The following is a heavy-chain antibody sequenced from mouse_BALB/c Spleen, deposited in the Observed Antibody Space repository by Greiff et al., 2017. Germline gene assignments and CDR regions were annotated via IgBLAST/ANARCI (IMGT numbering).Heavy chain of an antibody. CDR3: TRENYRYDWYFDV. CDR1: GFTFSSYT. J-gene: IGHJ1*01. CDR2: ISSGGSYT. D-gene: IGHD2-14*01. V-gene: IGHV5-6-4*01. Sequence: EVKLVESGGGLVKPGGSLKLSCAASGFTFSSYTMSWVRQTPEKRLEWVATISSGGSYTYYPDSVKGRFTISRDNAKNTLYLQMSSLKSEDTAMYYCTRENYRYDWYFDVWGAGTTVTVSS.